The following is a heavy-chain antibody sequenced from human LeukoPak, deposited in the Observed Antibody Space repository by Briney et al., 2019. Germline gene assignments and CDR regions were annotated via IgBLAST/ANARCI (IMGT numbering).Heavy chain of an antibody. J-gene: IGHJ4*02. CDR3: TRDKSLVNFDY. CDR2: INSNSGGT. Sequence: ASVTVSCKASGYTFTGYYIHWVRQAPGQGLEWMGWINSNSGGTKYAQKFEGRVPLTRDTSITTAYMELSNLRSDDTAVLYCTRDKSLVNFDYWGQGTLVTVSS. D-gene: IGHD3-16*01. CDR1: GYTFTGYY. V-gene: IGHV1-2*02.